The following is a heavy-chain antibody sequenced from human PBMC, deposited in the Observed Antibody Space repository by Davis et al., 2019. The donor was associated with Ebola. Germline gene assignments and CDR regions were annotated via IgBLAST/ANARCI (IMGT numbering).Heavy chain of an antibody. CDR2: IWYDGSNK. CDR3: AREKFGGVIFADY. J-gene: IGHJ4*02. V-gene: IGHV3-33*01. Sequence: GESLKISCAASGFTFSSYGMHWVRQAPGKGLEWVAVIWYDGSNKYYADSVKGRFTISRDNSKNTLYLQMNSLRAEDTAVYYCAREKFGGVIFADYWGQGTLVTVSS. CDR1: GFTFSSYG. D-gene: IGHD3-16*02.